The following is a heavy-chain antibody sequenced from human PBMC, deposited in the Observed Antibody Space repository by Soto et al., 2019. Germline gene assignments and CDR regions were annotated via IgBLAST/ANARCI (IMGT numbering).Heavy chain of an antibody. D-gene: IGHD3-10*01. CDR2: ITNDGRRT. Sequence: PGGSLRLSCAASGFTFKNCWMHWVRQVPGKGLVWVSHITNDGRRTNYADSVKGRFTISRGNAKNTLYLQMNSLRAEDTAVYYCVRDWFGEFHWGQGTLVTVSS. V-gene: IGHV3-74*01. CDR3: VRDWFGEFH. CDR1: GFTFKNCW. J-gene: IGHJ4*02.